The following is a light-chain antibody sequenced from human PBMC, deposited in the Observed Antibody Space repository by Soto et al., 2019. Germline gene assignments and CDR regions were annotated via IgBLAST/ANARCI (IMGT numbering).Light chain of an antibody. J-gene: IGKJ1*01. CDR1: ETVATN. Sequence: EVVMTQSPATLSVSPGERATLSCRASETVATNLAWYQQKPGQAPRLLISGASTRAAGISDRFRGSGSGTEFTLTISSLRSEESAIDYCQQYFEWPPMTFGQGTKVEI. V-gene: IGKV3-15*01. CDR2: GAS. CDR3: QQYFEWPPMT.